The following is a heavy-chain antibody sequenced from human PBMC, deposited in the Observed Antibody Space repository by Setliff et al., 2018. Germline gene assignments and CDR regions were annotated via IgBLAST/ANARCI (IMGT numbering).Heavy chain of an antibody. D-gene: IGHD6-19*01. V-gene: IGHV4-59*12. Sequence: SETLSLTCSVSGDSMSFSYWSWIRQPPGKGLEWIGYIYYSGSTDSHPSLKSRVSISIDTSKNQFSLKLSSVTAADTAVYYCAREQWLDPPGYYYMDVWAKGTTVTVSS. CDR2: IYYSGST. J-gene: IGHJ6*03. CDR3: AREQWLDPPGYYYMDV. CDR1: GDSMSFSY.